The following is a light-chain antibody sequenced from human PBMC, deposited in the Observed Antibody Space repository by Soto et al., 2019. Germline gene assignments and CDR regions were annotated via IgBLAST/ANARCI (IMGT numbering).Light chain of an antibody. J-gene: IGKJ1*01. Sequence: EVVFSLSVATLSSSTGETATLSCRASQYVGTRLAWYQHKPGQAPTLLIYLTSNRATGIPARFSGSRSGSDFTLTINSLAPEDFTIYYSPQRPSLPRPFGQVAMV. CDR2: LTS. V-gene: IGKV3-11*01. CDR3: PQRPSLPRP. CDR1: QYVGTR.